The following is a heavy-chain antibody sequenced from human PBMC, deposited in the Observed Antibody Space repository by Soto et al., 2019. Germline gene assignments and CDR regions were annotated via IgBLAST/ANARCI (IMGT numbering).Heavy chain of an antibody. CDR1: GFTFSSYA. Sequence: QVQLVESGGGVVQPGRSLRLSCAASGFTFSSYAMHWVRPAPGKGLEWVAVISYDGSNKYYADSVKGRFTISRDNSKNTLDLQMNSLTAEDTAVYYCARGEGTAAGNNSLDYWGKGTLV. J-gene: IGHJ4*02. V-gene: IGHV3-30-3*01. D-gene: IGHD6-13*01. CDR3: ARGEGTAAGNNSLDY. CDR2: ISYDGSNK.